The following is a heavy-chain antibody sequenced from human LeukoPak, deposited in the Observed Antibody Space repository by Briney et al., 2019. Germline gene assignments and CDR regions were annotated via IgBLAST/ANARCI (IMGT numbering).Heavy chain of an antibody. V-gene: IGHV1-69*01. CDR2: IFPNVGTT. D-gene: IGHD3-16*01. J-gene: IGHJ5*02. CDR3: ARDWGLVGSTDWGGHEDWFDP. CDR1: GGTFSSYA. Sequence: SVKVSCKASGGTFSSYAISWVRQAPGQGLEWMGGIFPNVGTTNYAQKFQGRVTITADESTTTVYMELSSLRAEDTAVYYCARDWGLVGSTDWGGHEDWFDPWGQGTLVTVSS.